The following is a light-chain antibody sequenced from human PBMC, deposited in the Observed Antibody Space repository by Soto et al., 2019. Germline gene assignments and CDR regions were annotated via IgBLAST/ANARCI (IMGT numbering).Light chain of an antibody. CDR3: QQYNNWPWT. V-gene: IGKV3-15*01. J-gene: IGKJ1*01. CDR2: GAS. Sequence: EIVMTQSPATLSVSPGERATLSCRASQSVSGNLAWYQQRPGQAPRLLIYGASTRATSFPARFSGSGSGTDFTLTISSLQSEDFAVYYCQQYNNWPWTFGQGTKVDIK. CDR1: QSVSGN.